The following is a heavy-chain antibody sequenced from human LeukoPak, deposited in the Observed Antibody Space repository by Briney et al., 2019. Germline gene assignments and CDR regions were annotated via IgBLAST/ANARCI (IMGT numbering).Heavy chain of an antibody. D-gene: IGHD2-2*01. J-gene: IGHJ4*02. CDR2: INHSGST. CDR3: ARGREYCSSTSCYYSYFDY. V-gene: IGHV4-34*01. CDR1: GGSFSGHY. Sequence: SETLSLTCAVYGGSFSGHYWSWIRQPPGKGLEWIGEINHSGSTNYNPSLKSRVTISVDTSKNQFSLKLSSVTAADTAVYYCARGREYCSSTSCYYSYFDYWGQGTLVTVSS.